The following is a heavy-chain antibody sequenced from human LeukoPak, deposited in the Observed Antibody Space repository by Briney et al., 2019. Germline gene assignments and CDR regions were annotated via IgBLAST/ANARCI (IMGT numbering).Heavy chain of an antibody. CDR3: ARCSGSGWPLDR. CDR1: GVIVSRNF. J-gene: IGHJ5*02. D-gene: IGHD6-19*01. V-gene: IGHV3-53*01. CDR2: MYAGGTT. Sequence: PGGSLRLSCAASGVIVSRNFMSWVRQAPGKGLQWVAIMYAGGTTDYSESVRGRFHISRDTSNNTLSLQMNSLRAEDTAVYYCARCSGSGWPLDRWGQGTLVSVPS.